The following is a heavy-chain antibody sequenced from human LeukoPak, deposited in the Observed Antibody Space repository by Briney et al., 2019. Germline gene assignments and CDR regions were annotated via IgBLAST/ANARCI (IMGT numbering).Heavy chain of an antibody. V-gene: IGHV3-48*03. CDR1: GFTFSSYE. Sequence: GGSLRLSCAASGFTFSSYEMNWVRQAPGKGLEWVSYISSSGSTIYYADSVKGRFTISRDNAKNSLYLQMNSLRAEDTAVYYCAKCSRITMIVVVIPAFDIWGQGTMVTVSS. CDR2: ISSSGSTI. J-gene: IGHJ3*02. D-gene: IGHD3-22*01. CDR3: AKCSRITMIVVVIPAFDI.